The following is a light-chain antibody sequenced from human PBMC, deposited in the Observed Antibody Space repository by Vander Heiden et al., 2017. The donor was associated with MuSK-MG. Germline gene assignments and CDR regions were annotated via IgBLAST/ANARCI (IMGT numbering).Light chain of an antibody. CDR1: QSVSTY. CDR2: DAS. CDR3: LQRRNWPLT. Sequence: EIVLTQTPATLSLSPGERVTLSCRASQSVSTYLAWYHHKPGQAPRLLIYDASSRATGVPARFSGSGSGTDFTLTISSLEPEDFAVYYCLQRRNWPLTFGGGTKVEIK. V-gene: IGKV3-11*01. J-gene: IGKJ4*01.